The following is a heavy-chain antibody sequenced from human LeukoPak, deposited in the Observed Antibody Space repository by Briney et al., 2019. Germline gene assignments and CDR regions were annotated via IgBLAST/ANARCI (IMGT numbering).Heavy chain of an antibody. Sequence: PSETLSLTCTVSGGSISNSSYYWGWIRQPPGKGLEWIGSIYYSGSTYYNPSLKSRVTISVDTSKSQFSLRLSSVTAADTAVYYCAGVEMATISIQGAFDIWGQGTMVTVSS. CDR2: IYYSGST. J-gene: IGHJ3*02. CDR1: GGSISNSSYY. V-gene: IGHV4-39*02. D-gene: IGHD5-24*01. CDR3: AGVEMATISIQGAFDI.